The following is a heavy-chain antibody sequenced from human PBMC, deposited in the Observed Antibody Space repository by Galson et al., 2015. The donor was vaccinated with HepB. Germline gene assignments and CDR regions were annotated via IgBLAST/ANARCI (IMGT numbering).Heavy chain of an antibody. CDR2: IYYTGST. V-gene: IGHV4-31*03. Sequence: TLSLTCTVTSDSISSGGYYWSWIRQHPEKGLEWIGYIYYTGSTYYNPSLKSRVIMSVDTSKNQFSLRLNSVTAADTGVYYCARSLGKWLQVLSFWGQGTLVTVSS. J-gene: IGHJ4*02. CDR1: SDSISSGGYY. D-gene: IGHD5-24*01. CDR3: ARSLGKWLQVLSF.